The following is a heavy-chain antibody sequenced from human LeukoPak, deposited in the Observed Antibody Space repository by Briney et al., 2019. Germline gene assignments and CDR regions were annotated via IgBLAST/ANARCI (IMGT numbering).Heavy chain of an antibody. Sequence: GASLRLSCAASGFTFSSYAMSWVRQAPGQGLEWVSAISGSGGSTYYADSVKGRFTISRDNSKNTLYLQMNSLRAEDTAVYYCAKAFGGDYYDSSGYHPFDYWGQGTLVTVSS. CDR1: GFTFSSYA. J-gene: IGHJ4*02. CDR3: AKAFGGDYYDSSGYHPFDY. D-gene: IGHD3-22*01. CDR2: ISGSGGST. V-gene: IGHV3-23*01.